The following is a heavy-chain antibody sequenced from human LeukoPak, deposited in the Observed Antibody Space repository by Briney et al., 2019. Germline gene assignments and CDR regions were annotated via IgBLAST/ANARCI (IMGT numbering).Heavy chain of an antibody. CDR3: AREDSSGWPFGDY. D-gene: IGHD6-19*01. CDR1: GYTFTGYY. V-gene: IGHV1-2*06. J-gene: IGHJ4*02. Sequence: VKVSCKASGYTFTGYYMHWVRQAPGQGLEWMGRINPNSGGTNYAQKFQGRVTMTRDTSISTAYMELSRLRSDDTAVYYCAREDSSGWPFGDYWGQGTLVTVSS. CDR2: INPNSGGT.